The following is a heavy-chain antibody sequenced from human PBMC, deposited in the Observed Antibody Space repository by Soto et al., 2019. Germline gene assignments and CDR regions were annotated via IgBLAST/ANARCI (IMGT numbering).Heavy chain of an antibody. CDR1: GFTFSSYW. V-gene: IGHV3-74*01. D-gene: IGHD3-3*01. CDR2: INSDGSST. CDR3: AREYYDFWSGSLSNWFDP. J-gene: IGHJ5*02. Sequence: EVQLVESGGGLVQPGGSLRLSCAASGFTFSSYWMHWVRQAPGKGLVWVSCINSDGSSTSYADSVKGRFNISRDNAKNTLYLQMNRLRTEDTDVYYCAREYYDFWSGSLSNWFDPWGQGTLVTVSS.